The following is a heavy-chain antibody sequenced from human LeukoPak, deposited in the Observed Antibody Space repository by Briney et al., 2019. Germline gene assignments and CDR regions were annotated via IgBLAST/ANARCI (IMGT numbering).Heavy chain of an antibody. J-gene: IGHJ4*02. CDR3: ASLAPYSSGWYRFFDY. CDR1: GDSISTSGYY. CDR2: IYYSGST. Sequence: SETLSLTCTVSGDSISTSGYYYDWIRQPPGKGLEWIGNIYYSGSTNYNPSLKSRVTISVDTSKNQFSLKLSSVTAADTAVYYCASLAPYSSGWYRFFDYWGQGTLVTVSS. D-gene: IGHD6-19*01. V-gene: IGHV4-61*05.